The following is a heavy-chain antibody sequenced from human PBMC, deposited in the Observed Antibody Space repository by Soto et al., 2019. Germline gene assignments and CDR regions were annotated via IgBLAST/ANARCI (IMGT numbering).Heavy chain of an antibody. Sequence: GESLTLSWKGVGYKFGSAWIGWVRQMPGKGLEWMGIIKPGTSDIRYSPSCRGHVTISADEAVSTAYLQWGSLKASDTAMYYCATQLSHICLSWGQGLPVTVAP. J-gene: IGHJ5*02. CDR2: IKPGTSDI. CDR1: GYKFGSAW. V-gene: IGHV5-51*01. CDR3: ATQLSHICLS. D-gene: IGHD3-3*02.